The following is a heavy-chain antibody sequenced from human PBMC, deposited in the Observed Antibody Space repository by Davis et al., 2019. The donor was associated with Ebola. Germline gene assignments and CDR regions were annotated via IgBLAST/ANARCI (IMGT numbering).Heavy chain of an antibody. CDR3: ARGQGDDRFYDSSGYYFYYEY. Sequence: ASVKVSCKASGYSFTTYGMHWVRQAPGQGLEWMGRIDPKTGDTNSAQNFQGRVTMTTDTSITTVFMELSGLRSDDTAVYYCARGQGDDRFYDSSGYYFYYEYWGQGTLVTVSS. V-gene: IGHV1-2*06. CDR2: IDPKTGDT. CDR1: GYSFTTYG. D-gene: IGHD3-22*01. J-gene: IGHJ4*02.